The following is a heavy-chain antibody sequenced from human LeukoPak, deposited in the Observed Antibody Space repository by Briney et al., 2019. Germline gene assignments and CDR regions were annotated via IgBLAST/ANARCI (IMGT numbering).Heavy chain of an antibody. V-gene: IGHV7-4-1*02. CDR3: ASYDSSGYYYVNTFDY. CDR1: GYTFTSYA. CDR2: INTNTGNP. Sequence: ASVKVSCKASGYTFTSYAMNWVRQAPGQGLEWMGWINTNTGNPTYAQGFTGRFVFSLDTSVSTAYLQISSLKAEDTAVYYCASYDSSGYYYVNTFDYWGQGTLVTVSS. D-gene: IGHD3-22*01. J-gene: IGHJ4*02.